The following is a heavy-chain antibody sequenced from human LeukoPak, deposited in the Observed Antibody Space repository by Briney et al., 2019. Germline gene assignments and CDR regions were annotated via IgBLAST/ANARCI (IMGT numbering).Heavy chain of an antibody. V-gene: IGHV5-51*01. J-gene: IGHJ5*02. CDR3: ARRSSGWTLGVWFDP. CDR1: GSRFTSYW. CDR2: IYPGDSDT. Sequence: NHGESLQISCQGSGSRFTSYWIGWVRPLPGKGLEWMGIIYPGDSDTRYSPSFQGQVTISADKSISTAYLQWSSLKASDTAMYYCARRSSGWTLGVWFDPWGQGTLVTVSS. D-gene: IGHD6-19*01.